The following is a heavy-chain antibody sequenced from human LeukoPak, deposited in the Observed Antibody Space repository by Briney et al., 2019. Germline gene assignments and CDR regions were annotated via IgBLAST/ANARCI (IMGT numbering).Heavy chain of an antibody. CDR2: ISGSGGST. CDR1: GFTFSSYA. D-gene: IGHD3-22*01. V-gene: IGHV3-23*01. Sequence: GGSLRLSCAASGFTFSSYAMSWVRQAPGKGLEWVSAISGSGGSTYYADSVKGRFTISRDNSKNTLYLQMNSLRAEDTAVYYCAKESGVIRITMIVVGGGYFDYWGQGTLVTVSS. CDR3: AKESGVIRITMIVVGGGYFDY. J-gene: IGHJ4*02.